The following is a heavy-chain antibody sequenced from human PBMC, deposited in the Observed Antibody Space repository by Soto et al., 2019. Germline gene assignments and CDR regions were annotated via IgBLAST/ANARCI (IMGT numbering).Heavy chain of an antibody. D-gene: IGHD2-2*01. J-gene: IGHJ6*02. CDR3: ARDLEGCSSTSCSQYYYGMDV. CDR1: GGPFSSYA. Sequence: SVKVSCKASGGPFSSYAISWVRQAPGQGLEWMGGIIPIFGTANYAQKFQGRVTITADESTSTAYMELSSLRSEDTAVYYCARDLEGCSSTSCSQYYYGMDVWGQGTTVTVSS. CDR2: IIPIFGTA. V-gene: IGHV1-69*13.